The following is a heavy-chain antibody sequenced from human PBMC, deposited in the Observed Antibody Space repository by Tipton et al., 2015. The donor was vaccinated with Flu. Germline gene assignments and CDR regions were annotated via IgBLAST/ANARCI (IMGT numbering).Heavy chain of an antibody. J-gene: IGHJ5*02. CDR2: INQSGRP. Sequence: LRLSCAVYGGSFSGYYWSWIRQSSGKGLEWIGEINQSGRPNYNPSLKNRVTISVDTSKNQFSLSLTSVTAADTAMYYCARGSWEVRFDPWGQGTLVTVSS. CDR3: ARGSWEVRFDP. V-gene: IGHV4-34*01. D-gene: IGHD1-26*01. CDR1: GGSFSGYY.